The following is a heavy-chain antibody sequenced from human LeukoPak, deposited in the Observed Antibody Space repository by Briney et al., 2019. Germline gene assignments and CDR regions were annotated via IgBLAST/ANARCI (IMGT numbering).Heavy chain of an antibody. V-gene: IGHV4-39*02. CDR2: ISFVGQT. CDR1: GVSIDNSYGYF. Sequence: SETLSLTCTVSGVSIDNSYGYFWVWLRQPPGQGLEWIGSISFVGQTFYNSSLESRATLSVDNPRNHFSLRLRSVTAADTAVFYCARLVYSDPNYFDYWGQGSLVTASS. D-gene: IGHD1-26*01. CDR3: ARLVYSDPNYFDY. J-gene: IGHJ4*02.